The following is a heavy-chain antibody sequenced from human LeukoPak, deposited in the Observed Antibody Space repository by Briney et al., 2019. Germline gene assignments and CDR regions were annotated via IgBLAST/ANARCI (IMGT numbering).Heavy chain of an antibody. Sequence: PGGSLRLSCAASGFTFDDYAMHWVRQAPGKGLEWVSSITRSSYIYYADSMKGRFTVSRDNAKNSLYLQMNSMRAEDTAIYYCAGYASSGRRDAFDIWGQGTMVTVSS. CDR1: GFTFDDYA. D-gene: IGHD3-22*01. CDR2: ITRSSYI. V-gene: IGHV3-69-1*02. CDR3: AGYASSGRRDAFDI. J-gene: IGHJ3*02.